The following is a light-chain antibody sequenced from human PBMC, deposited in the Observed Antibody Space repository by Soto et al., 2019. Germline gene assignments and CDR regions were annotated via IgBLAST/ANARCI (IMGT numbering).Light chain of an antibody. CDR3: QQYTRWPPLT. Sequence: DIVMTQSPATLSVSPGEGATLSCRASQSVHRDLAWYQQKPGQAPRLLIYDASTRATGIPARFSGSGSGTAFTLTISSLQSEDFAVYYCQQYTRWPPLTFGGGTKVEI. CDR1: QSVHRD. J-gene: IGKJ4*01. CDR2: DAS. V-gene: IGKV3-15*01.